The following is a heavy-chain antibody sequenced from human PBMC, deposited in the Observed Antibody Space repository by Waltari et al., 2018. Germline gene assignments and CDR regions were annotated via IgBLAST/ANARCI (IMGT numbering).Heavy chain of an antibody. CDR2: INHSGST. J-gene: IGHJ4*02. V-gene: IGHV4-34*01. CDR3: ARGRGRIAARRTYYFDY. CDR1: GGSFSGYY. Sequence: QVQLQQWGAGLLKPSETLSLTCAVYGGSFSGYYWSWIRQPPGKGLEWIGEINHSGSTNYNPSLRSRVTISVDTSKNQFSLKLSSVTAADTAVYYCARGRGRIAARRTYYFDYWGQGTLVTVSS. D-gene: IGHD6-6*01.